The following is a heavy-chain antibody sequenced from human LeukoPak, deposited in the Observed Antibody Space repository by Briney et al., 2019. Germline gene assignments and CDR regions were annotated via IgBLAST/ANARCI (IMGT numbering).Heavy chain of an antibody. CDR1: GYTFTGYY. CDR2: IDPYSGDT. CDR3: ARCLEVLYGMDV. Sequence: GASVKVSCKASGYTFTGYYIHWVRQAPGQGLEWMGWIDPYSGDTNYAQKFQGLVTMTGDTSISTAHMELSRLRPDDTAVYYCARCLEVLYGMDVWGQGTTVTVSS. V-gene: IGHV1-2*04. J-gene: IGHJ6*02. D-gene: IGHD2/OR15-2a*01.